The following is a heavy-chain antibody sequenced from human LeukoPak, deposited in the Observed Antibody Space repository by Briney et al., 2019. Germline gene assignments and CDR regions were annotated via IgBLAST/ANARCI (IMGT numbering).Heavy chain of an antibody. Sequence: GASVKLSCKSSGGTFSIYAISWVRQPPGPGLEWMGIINPSAGSTNYAQKFQGRVTLTRDTSTSTVYMNVSNLRSEDTAVYYCARESLGSYKTVVIVARGHDAFDMWGQGTMVTVSS. CDR1: GGTFSIYA. D-gene: IGHD3-22*01. J-gene: IGHJ3*02. CDR3: ARESLGSYKTVVIVARGHDAFDM. V-gene: IGHV1-46*01. CDR2: INPSAGST.